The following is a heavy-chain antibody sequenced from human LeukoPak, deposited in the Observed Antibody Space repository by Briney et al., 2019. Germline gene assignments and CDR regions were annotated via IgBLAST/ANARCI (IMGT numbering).Heavy chain of an antibody. V-gene: IGHV3-23*01. CDR1: GFIFEHYA. J-gene: IGHJ4*02. Sequence: PGGSLRLSCAGSGFIFEHYAMNWVRQAPGRGLEWVSVITGIGGGTYYAESVEGRFTVSRDNSKNTVYLQMNSLRADDTAVYYCAKDGGSTLPYYIDWWGQGTLVTVAS. CDR3: AKDGGSTLPYYIDW. CDR2: ITGIGGGT. D-gene: IGHD3-10*01.